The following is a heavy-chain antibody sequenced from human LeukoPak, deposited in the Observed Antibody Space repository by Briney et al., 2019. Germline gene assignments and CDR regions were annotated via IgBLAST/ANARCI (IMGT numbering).Heavy chain of an antibody. CDR2: IPYDGSNK. J-gene: IGHJ5*02. D-gene: IGHD5-12*01. CDR1: GFTFSTHG. CDR3: AKDYHLRGYSGYGRVDP. Sequence: GGSLRLSCAASGFTFSTHGMHWVRQAPGKGLEWVAFIPYDGSNKYYADSVKGRFTISRDNSKNTLYMQMNSLRAENTAVYYCAKDYHLRGYSGYGRVDPWGQGTLVTVSS. V-gene: IGHV3-30*02.